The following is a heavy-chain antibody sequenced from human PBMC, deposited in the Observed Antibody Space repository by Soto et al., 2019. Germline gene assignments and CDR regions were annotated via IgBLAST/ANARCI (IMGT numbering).Heavy chain of an antibody. CDR3: AKDFFVYYWAVPTYSYSYGMDV. CDR2: IYSGGST. D-gene: IGHD2-8*01. V-gene: IGHV3-53*01. Sequence: PGVSLRLSCAASGFTFSRNYMSWVRQAPGKGLEWVSVIYSGGSTYNADSVKGRFTISRHNSKNTLYLQMNSLRAEDTAVYYCAKDFFVYYWAVPTYSYSYGMDVWGQGTTVNVSS. J-gene: IGHJ6*02. CDR1: GFTFSRNY.